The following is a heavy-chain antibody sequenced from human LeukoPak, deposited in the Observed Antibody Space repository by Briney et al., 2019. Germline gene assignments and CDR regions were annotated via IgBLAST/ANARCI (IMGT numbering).Heavy chain of an antibody. V-gene: IGHV3-53*01. J-gene: IGHJ6*02. CDR3: ARGGGLDV. CDR1: GFTVSSNS. CDR2: VYSGGST. D-gene: IGHD3-16*01. Sequence: GGSLRLSCAASGFTVSSNSMSWVRQAPGKGLEWVSAVYSGGSTFYADSVKGRFTISRDNSKNTLYLQMNSLRAEDTAVYFCARGGGLDVWGQGATVTVSS.